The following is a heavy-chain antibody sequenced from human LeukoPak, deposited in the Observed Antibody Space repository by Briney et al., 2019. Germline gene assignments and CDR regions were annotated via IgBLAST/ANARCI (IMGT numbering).Heavy chain of an antibody. CDR2: INHSGST. Sequence: SETLSLTCAVYGGSFSGYYWSWIRQPPGKGLEWIGEINHSGSTNYNPSLASRVTISADTSKNQVSLRLTSVTAADTAVYYCARRACGTGFDFWGQGTVVTVSS. CDR1: GGSFSGYY. V-gene: IGHV4-34*01. J-gene: IGHJ4*02. D-gene: IGHD1-1*01. CDR3: ARRACGTGFDF.